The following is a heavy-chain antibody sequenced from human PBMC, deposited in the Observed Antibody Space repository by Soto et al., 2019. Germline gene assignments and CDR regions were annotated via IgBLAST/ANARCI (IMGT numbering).Heavy chain of an antibody. V-gene: IGHV4-34*01. J-gene: IGHJ5*02. CDR2: INHSGST. CDR1: GGSFSGYY. CDR3: ARELFGRSVWFDP. Sequence: SETLSLTCAIYGGSFSGYYWSWLRQPPGKGLEWIGEINHSGSTNYNPSLKSRVTISADTSKNQFSLKLSSVTAADTAVYYCARELFGRSVWFDPWGQGTLVTVPS. D-gene: IGHD3-10*01.